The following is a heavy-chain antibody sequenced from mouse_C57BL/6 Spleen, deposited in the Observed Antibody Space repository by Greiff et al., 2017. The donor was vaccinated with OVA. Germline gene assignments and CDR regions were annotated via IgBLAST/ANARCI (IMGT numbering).Heavy chain of an antibody. Sequence: VQLQQPGTELVKPGASVKLSCKASGYTFTSYWMHWVKQRPGQGLEWIGNINPSNGGTNYNEKFKSKATLTVDKSSSTAYMQLSSLTSEDSAVYYCARETGNYGNYYAMDYWGQGTSVTVSS. CDR1: GYTFTSYW. CDR3: ARETGNYGNYYAMDY. V-gene: IGHV1-53*01. J-gene: IGHJ4*01. CDR2: INPSNGGT. D-gene: IGHD2-1*01.